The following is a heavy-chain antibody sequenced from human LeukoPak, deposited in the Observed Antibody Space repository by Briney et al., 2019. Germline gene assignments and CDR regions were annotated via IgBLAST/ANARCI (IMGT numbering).Heavy chain of an antibody. D-gene: IGHD6-19*01. V-gene: IGHV1-18*01. CDR2: ISAYNGNT. CDR3: ARSGAVADLRCSY. CDR1: GGTFSNYA. J-gene: IGHJ4*02. Sequence: ASVKVSCKASGGTFSNYAISWVRQAPGQGLEWMGWISAYNGNTNYAQKLQGRVTMTTDTSTSTAYMELRSLRSDDTAVYYCARSGAVADLRCSYWGQGTLVTVSS.